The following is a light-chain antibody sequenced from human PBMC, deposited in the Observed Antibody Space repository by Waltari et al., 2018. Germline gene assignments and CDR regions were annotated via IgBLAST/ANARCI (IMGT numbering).Light chain of an antibody. V-gene: IGKV3-11*01. CDR1: QSVSSF. J-gene: IGKJ3*01. CDR3: QQRSNVLFA. Sequence: EVVLTQSPATLSLSPGERATLSCRASQSVSSFLAWYQQKPGQAPRLLIYDASNRATGIPARFSRSGSGTDFTLTISSLEPEDFAVYYCQQRSNVLFAFGPGTKVDFK. CDR2: DAS.